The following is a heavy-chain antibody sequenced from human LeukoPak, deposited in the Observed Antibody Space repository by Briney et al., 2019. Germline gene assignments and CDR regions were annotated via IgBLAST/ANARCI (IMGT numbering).Heavy chain of an antibody. CDR3: ARGGSSWYDYYYYYMDV. D-gene: IGHD6-13*01. CDR1: GGSISSYY. V-gene: IGHV4-4*07. Sequence: PSETLSLTCTVSGGSISSYYWSWIRQPAGKGLEWIGRIYTSGSTNYNPSLKSRVTISVDTSKNQFSLKLSSVTAADTAVYYCARGGSSWYDYYYYYMDVWGKGTTVTISS. J-gene: IGHJ6*03. CDR2: IYTSGST.